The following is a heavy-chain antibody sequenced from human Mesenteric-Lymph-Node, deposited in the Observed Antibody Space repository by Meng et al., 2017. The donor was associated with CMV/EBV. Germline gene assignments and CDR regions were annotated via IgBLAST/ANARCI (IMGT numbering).Heavy chain of an antibody. Sequence: GGSLRLSCAASGFTFSSYSMNWVRQAPGEGLEWVSSIRSSISYTYYADSVKGRCTISRDKAKNSLCLQMNSLRAEDTAMYYCARAFQHGYSLNWCDPWGQGTLVTVSS. CDR3: ARAFQHGYSLNWCDP. V-gene: IGHV3-21*01. CDR2: IRSSISYT. D-gene: IGHD5-18*01. CDR1: GFTFSSYS. J-gene: IGHJ5*02.